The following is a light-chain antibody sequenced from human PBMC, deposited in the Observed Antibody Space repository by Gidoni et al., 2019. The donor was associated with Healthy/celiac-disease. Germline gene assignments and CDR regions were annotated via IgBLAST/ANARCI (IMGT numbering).Light chain of an antibody. Sequence: QSVLTQPPSASGTPGQRVTISCSGSSSNIGSKTVTWYQQLPGTAPKLLIYSNNQRPSGVPDRFSGSKSGTSASLAISGLQSEDEADYYCAAWDDSLNGVFGGGTKLTVL. CDR2: SNN. V-gene: IGLV1-44*01. J-gene: IGLJ2*01. CDR3: AAWDDSLNGV. CDR1: SSNIGSKT.